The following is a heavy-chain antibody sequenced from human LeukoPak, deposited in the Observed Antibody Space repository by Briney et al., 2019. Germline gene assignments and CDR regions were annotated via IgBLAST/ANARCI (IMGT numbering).Heavy chain of an antibody. J-gene: IGHJ2*01. Sequence: PSETLSLTCSVPGGSITNYYWTWIRQPPGKDLEWIGCVSYSGRTHYSSALKSRVTISVDTSKNQFSLNLRSVTAADTAVYYCARPGRQDAYNGHYWYFDLWGRGTLVTVSS. V-gene: IGHV4-59*01. CDR1: GGSITNYY. D-gene: IGHD5-24*01. CDR3: ARPGRQDAYNGHYWYFDL. CDR2: VSYSGRT.